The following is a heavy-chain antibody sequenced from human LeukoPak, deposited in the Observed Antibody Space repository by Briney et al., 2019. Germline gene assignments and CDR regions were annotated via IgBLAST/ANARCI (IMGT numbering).Heavy chain of an antibody. CDR2: ISGSGGST. D-gene: IGHD2-2*01. V-gene: IGHV3-23*01. CDR3: AGAAAMVTYYYYMDV. Sequence: PGGSLRLSCAASGFTFSSYAMSWVRQAPGKGLEWVSAISGSGGSTYYADSVKGRFTISRDNSKNTLYLQMNSLRAEDTAVYYCAGAAAMVTYYYYMDVWGKGTTVTVSS. J-gene: IGHJ6*03. CDR1: GFTFSSYA.